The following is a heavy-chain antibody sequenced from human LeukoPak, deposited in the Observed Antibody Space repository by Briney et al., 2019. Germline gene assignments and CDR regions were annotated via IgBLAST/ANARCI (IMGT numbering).Heavy chain of an antibody. J-gene: IGHJ4*02. CDR1: GFTFSSYW. D-gene: IGHD3-10*01. CDR2: IKQDGSRE. V-gene: IGHV3-7*04. CDR3: ARDYYASGSYDY. Sequence: GGSLRLSCATSGFTFSSYWMSWVRQAPGKGLEWVANIKQDGSREYYVDSVKGRFTISRDNAKNSLFLQMNSLRAEDTAVSYCARDYYASGSYDYWGQGTLVTVSS.